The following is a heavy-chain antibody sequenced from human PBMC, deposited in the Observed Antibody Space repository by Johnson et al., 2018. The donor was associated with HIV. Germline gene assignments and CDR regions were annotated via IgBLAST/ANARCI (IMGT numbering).Heavy chain of an antibody. Sequence: VQLVESGGGVVQPGRSLRLSCAASGFTFSSYGMHWVRQAPGKGLEWVAVISYDGSNKYYADSVKGRFTISRDISKNTLYLQMKSLRAEETALNHCARPHSGQYQYAFDIWGQGTKVTVSS. CDR2: ISYDGSNK. CDR3: ARPHSGQYQYAFDI. V-gene: IGHV3-30*03. D-gene: IGHD5-12*01. CDR1: GFTFSSYG. J-gene: IGHJ3*02.